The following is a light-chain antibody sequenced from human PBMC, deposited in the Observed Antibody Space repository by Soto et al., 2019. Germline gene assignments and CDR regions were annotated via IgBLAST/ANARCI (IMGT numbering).Light chain of an antibody. CDR1: TSNIGENS. V-gene: IGLV1-44*01. J-gene: IGLJ1*01. CDR2: VTN. Sequence: QSVLTQPPSVSGTPGQGVTISCSGRTSNIGENSVGWFQQLPGTAPKVVIYVTNKRPSGVPDRFSGSKSGTSAYLAISGLQSEDEADYYCAAWDGSLNGHVFGTGTKLTVL. CDR3: AAWDGSLNGHV.